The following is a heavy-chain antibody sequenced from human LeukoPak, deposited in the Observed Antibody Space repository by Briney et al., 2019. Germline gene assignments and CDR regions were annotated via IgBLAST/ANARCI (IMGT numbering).Heavy chain of an antibody. J-gene: IGHJ4*02. CDR1: GHSISSVYY. CDR2: INHGGTT. V-gene: IGHV4-38-2*02. CDR3: ARDNVPGYFDT. Sequence: PSETLSLTCTVSGHSISSVYYWGWIRLPPGKGLEWIGSINHGGTTYYNPSLKSRVTLLVDTSKNQFSLRVNYVTAADTALYYCARDNVPGYFDTWGQGTLVTVSS. D-gene: IGHD2-8*01.